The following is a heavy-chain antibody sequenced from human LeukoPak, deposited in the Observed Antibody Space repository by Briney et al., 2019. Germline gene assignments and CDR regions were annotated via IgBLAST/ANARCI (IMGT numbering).Heavy chain of an antibody. D-gene: IGHD6-19*01. Sequence: PGGSLRLSCAASGFTFSSYAISWVRQALGKGLEWVSAVSGSGGSTYYADSVKGRFTISRDNSKNTLYLQMNSLRAEDTAVYYCAKGACGQWLACYFDYWGQGTLVTVSS. V-gene: IGHV3-23*01. CDR1: GFTFSSYA. CDR3: AKGACGQWLACYFDY. CDR2: VSGSGGST. J-gene: IGHJ4*02.